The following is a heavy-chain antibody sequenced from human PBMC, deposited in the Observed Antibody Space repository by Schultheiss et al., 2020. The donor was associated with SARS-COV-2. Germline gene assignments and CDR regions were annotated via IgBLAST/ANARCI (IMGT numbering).Heavy chain of an antibody. V-gene: IGHV4-34*01. CDR1: GGSFSGYY. CDR3: ARVATSIAAPSFWYFDL. Sequence: SETLSLTCAVYGGSFSGYYWSWIRQPPGKGLEWIGSIYYSGSTYYNPSLKSRVTISVDTSKNQFSLKLSSVTAADTAVYYCARVATSIAAPSFWYFDLWGRGTLVTVSS. J-gene: IGHJ2*01. D-gene: IGHD6-6*01. CDR2: IYYSGST.